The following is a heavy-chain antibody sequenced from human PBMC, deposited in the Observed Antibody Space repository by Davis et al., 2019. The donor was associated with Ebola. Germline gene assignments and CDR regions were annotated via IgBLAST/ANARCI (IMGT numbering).Heavy chain of an antibody. V-gene: IGHV1-18*04. J-gene: IGHJ4*02. CDR3: ARAQFPTTSDH. CDR2: INPHNGNT. D-gene: IGHD1-1*01. Sequence: AASVKVSCKASGYTFTAYYMHWVRQAPGQGLEWMGWINPHNGNTNYGQNVQGRVIMTSDTATTTAYMEVGSLRSDDTAVYYCARAQFPTTSDHWGQGTLVTVSS. CDR1: GYTFTAYY.